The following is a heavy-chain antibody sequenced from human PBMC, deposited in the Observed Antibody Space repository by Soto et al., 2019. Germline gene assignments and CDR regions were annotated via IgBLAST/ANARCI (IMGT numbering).Heavy chain of an antibody. CDR1: GFTFSSYA. Sequence: PGGSLRLSCAASGFTFSSYAMHWVRQAPGKGLEWLAIISYDGSNNYYADSVKGRFTISRDNSKSTLYLQMDSLRAEDTAVYNCARGQYSSSFDYWGQGTLVTVSS. J-gene: IGHJ4*02. V-gene: IGHV3-30-3*01. CDR3: ARGQYSSSFDY. CDR2: ISYDGSNN. D-gene: IGHD6-19*01.